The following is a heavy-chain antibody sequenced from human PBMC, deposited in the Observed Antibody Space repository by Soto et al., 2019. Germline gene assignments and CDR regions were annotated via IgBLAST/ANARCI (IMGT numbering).Heavy chain of an antibody. Sequence: GSLRLSCAASGFTFSSYAMNWVRQASGKGLEWVALISHDGINKYYADSVRGRFTISRDSSTNTLYLQMNSLRAADTAVYYCGRCTSTSCHLGSDYWGQGTLVTVSS. V-gene: IGHV3-30-3*01. D-gene: IGHD2-2*01. CDR1: GFTFSSYA. J-gene: IGHJ4*02. CDR2: ISHDGINK. CDR3: GRCTSTSCHLGSDY.